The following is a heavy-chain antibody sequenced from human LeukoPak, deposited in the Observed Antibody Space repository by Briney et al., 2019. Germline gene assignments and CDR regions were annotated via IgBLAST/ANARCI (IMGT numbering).Heavy chain of an antibody. CDR3: AKSIIGDGYTYSSFDY. J-gene: IGHJ4*02. CDR1: GFTFSTYA. D-gene: IGHD5-24*01. Sequence: PGGSLRLSCAASGFTFSTYAVNWVRQAPGKGLESVSTISGSGDSTYYADSVKGRFTISRDNSKDTLYLQMSSVRVDDTAVYYCAKSIIGDGYTYSSFDYWGQGTPVTVSS. CDR2: ISGSGDST. V-gene: IGHV3-23*01.